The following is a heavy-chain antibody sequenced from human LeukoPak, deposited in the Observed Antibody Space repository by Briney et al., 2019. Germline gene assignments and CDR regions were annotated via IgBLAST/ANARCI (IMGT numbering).Heavy chain of an antibody. J-gene: IGHJ3*02. CDR2: INAGNGNT. CDR3: ARDKGKQLYAFDI. CDR1: GYTFTSYA. Sequence: ASVKVSCKASGYTFTSYAMHWVRQAPGQRLEWMGWINAGNGNTKYSQKFQGRVTITRDTSASTAYMELSSLRSEDTAVYYCARDKGKQLYAFDIWGQGTMVTVSS. D-gene: IGHD5-18*01. V-gene: IGHV1-3*01.